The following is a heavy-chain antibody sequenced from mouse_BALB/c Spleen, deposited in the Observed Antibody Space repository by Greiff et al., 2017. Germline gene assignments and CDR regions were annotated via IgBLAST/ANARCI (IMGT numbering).Heavy chain of an antibody. CDR2: IRNKANGYTT. Sequence: EVKLVESGGGLVQPGGSLRLSCATSGFTFTDYYMSWVRQPPGKELEWLGFIRNKANGYTTEYSASVKGRFTISRDNSQSILYLQMNTLRAEDSATYYCARGGTTVVGRFDYWGQGTTLTVSS. V-gene: IGHV7-3*02. D-gene: IGHD1-1*01. CDR3: ARGGTTVVGRFDY. CDR1: GFTFTDYY. J-gene: IGHJ2*01.